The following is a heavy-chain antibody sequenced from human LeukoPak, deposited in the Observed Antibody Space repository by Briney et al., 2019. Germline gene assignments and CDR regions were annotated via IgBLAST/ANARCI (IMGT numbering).Heavy chain of an antibody. D-gene: IGHD1-26*01. V-gene: IGHV1-2*06. CDR2: INDNSGVT. Sequence: GASLKVSCKTSGYTFADYFIHWVRQAPGQGLEWMGRINDNSGVTEYQQKFQGRVTMTRDTSVSTAYVEVNWLTSDDTAIYYCARDVSSTPNWEFDYWGQGTLVTVSS. CDR1: GYTFADYF. J-gene: IGHJ4*02. CDR3: ARDVSSTPNWEFDY.